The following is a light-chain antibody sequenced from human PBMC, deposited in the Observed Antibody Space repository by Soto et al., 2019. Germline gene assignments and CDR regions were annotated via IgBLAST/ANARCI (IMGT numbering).Light chain of an antibody. Sequence: DIQLTQSPSFLSASVGDRVTITCRASQGLSNYLAWYQQKPGKVPKLLIYAASTLQSGVPSRFSGSGFGTEFTLTISSLQSEDFATYYCQQINTYQITFGQGTRLEIK. CDR2: AAS. J-gene: IGKJ5*01. CDR3: QQINTYQIT. CDR1: QGLSNY. V-gene: IGKV1-9*01.